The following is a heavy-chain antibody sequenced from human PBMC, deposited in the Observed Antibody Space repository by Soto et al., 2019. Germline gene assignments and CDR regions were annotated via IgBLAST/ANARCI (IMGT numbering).Heavy chain of an antibody. CDR3: ARERAYGMDV. Sequence: QVQLVQSGAEVKKPGASVKVSCKASGYTFSSYDINWVRQVTGHGLEWMGWMNPNTGNTVYAQKFQGRVTMTRNTSISTAYMELSSLRSEDTAVYYCARERAYGMDVWGQGTTVTVSS. CDR1: GYTFSSYD. V-gene: IGHV1-8*01. J-gene: IGHJ6*02. CDR2: MNPNTGNT.